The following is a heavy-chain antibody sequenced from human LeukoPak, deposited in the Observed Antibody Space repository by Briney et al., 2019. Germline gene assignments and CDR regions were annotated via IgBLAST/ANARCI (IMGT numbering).Heavy chain of an antibody. V-gene: IGHV3-23*01. J-gene: IGHJ4*02. CDR1: GFTFSSYG. D-gene: IGHD1-7*01. CDR2: IGTIPGIT. Sequence: GGSLRLSCAASGFTFSSYGMHWVRQAPGKGLEWVSVIGTIPGITYYTESVKGRFTISRDNSKNTVYLQMNNLRADDTALYYCAKAADTNYFRYGDYWGQGPWSPSPQ. CDR3: AKAADTNYFRYGDY.